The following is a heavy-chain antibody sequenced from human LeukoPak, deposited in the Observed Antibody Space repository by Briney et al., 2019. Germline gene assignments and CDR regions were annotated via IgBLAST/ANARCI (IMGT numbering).Heavy chain of an antibody. CDR1: GGSISSSSYY. CDR2: IYYSGST. Sequence: SETLSLTCTVSGGSISSSSYYWGWIRQPPGKGLEWIGSIYYSGSTYYNPSLKSRVTISVDTSKNQFSLKLSSVTAADTAVYYCASVTAYYDILTGYFGPWGLGTLVTVSS. J-gene: IGHJ5*02. D-gene: IGHD3-9*01. V-gene: IGHV4-39*01. CDR3: ASVTAYYDILTGYFGP.